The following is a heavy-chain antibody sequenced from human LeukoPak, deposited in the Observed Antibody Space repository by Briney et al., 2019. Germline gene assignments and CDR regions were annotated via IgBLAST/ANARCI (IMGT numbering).Heavy chain of an antibody. CDR3: AKQWRD. V-gene: IGHV3-9*01. D-gene: IGHD6-19*01. CDR1: GFTFDDYA. Sequence: GGSLRLSCAASGFTFDDYAMHWVRQAPGKGLEWVSGISWNSGSIGYADSVKGRFTISRDNAKNSLYLQMNSLRAEDTALYYCAKQWRDWGQGTLVTVSS. J-gene: IGHJ4*02. CDR2: ISWNSGSI.